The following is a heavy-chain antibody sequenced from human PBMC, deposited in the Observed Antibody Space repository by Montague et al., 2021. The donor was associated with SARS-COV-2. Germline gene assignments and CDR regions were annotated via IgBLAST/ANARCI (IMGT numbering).Heavy chain of an antibody. J-gene: IGHJ4*02. D-gene: IGHD3-9*01. Sequence: CAISGDSVSSNGGAWNWIRQSPSRGLEWLGRTYYRSKWFYDYAVSLKSRLTIKPDTSKNQFSLQLSSVTAADTAVYYCARHGSSGYFDWLGDWGQGTLVTVSS. CDR1: GDSVSSNGGA. V-gene: IGHV6-1*01. CDR2: TYYRSKWFY. CDR3: ARHGSSGYFDWLGD.